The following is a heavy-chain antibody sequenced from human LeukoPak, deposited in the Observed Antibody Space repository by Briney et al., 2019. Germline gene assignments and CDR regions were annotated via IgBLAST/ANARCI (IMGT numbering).Heavy chain of an antibody. Sequence: ASVRVSCKASGFTFTDYYIHWVRQAPGQGLEWMGRINLNSGATNCAQKFQDKVTMTRDTSITTAYMELRSLTSDDTAIYYCARIYGWTTSGTYELTDYWGQGTLVTVSS. CDR2: INLNSGAT. D-gene: IGHD1-26*01. V-gene: IGHV1-2*06. CDR3: ARIYGWTTSGTYELTDY. J-gene: IGHJ4*02. CDR1: GFTFTDYY.